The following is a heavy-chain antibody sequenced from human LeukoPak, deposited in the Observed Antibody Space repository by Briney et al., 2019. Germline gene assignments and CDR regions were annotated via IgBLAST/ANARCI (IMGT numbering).Heavy chain of an antibody. Sequence: PGRSLRLSCAASGFAFSSSGMHWVRQAPGKGLEWVAVIWYDGSNKYYADSVKGRFTISRDNSKNTLYLQMNSLRAEDTAVYYCSREAGYCSGGSCYSPYYYGMDVWGQGTTVTVSS. CDR3: SREAGYCSGGSCYSPYYYGMDV. V-gene: IGHV3-33*01. D-gene: IGHD2-15*01. CDR2: IWYDGSNK. J-gene: IGHJ6*02. CDR1: GFAFSSSG.